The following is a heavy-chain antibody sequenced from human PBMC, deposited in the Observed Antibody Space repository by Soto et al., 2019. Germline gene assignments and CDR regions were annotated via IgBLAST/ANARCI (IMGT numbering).Heavy chain of an antibody. V-gene: IGHV1-69*01. J-gene: IGHJ6*02. CDR2: IIPIFGTA. Sequence: SMKVSCKASGGTFSSYAISWVRQAPVQGLEWMGGIIPIFGTANYAQKFQGRVTITADESTSTAYMELSSLRSEDTAVYYCARGGHSNNYYYYGMDVWGQGTTVTV. CDR1: GGTFSSYA. CDR3: ARGGHSNNYYYYGMDV.